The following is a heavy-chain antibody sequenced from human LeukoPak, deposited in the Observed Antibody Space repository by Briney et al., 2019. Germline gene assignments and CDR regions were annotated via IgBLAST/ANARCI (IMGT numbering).Heavy chain of an antibody. D-gene: IGHD5-24*01. CDR1: GFTFSNSA. CDR3: ARDADPRTDSYNGNYFDY. Sequence: ESGGSLRLSCAASGFTFSNSAMTWVRQAPGKGLEWVSAISRSGGNTYYADSVKGQFTVSRDNSKNTLYLQLNSLRAEDTAVYYCARDADPRTDSYNGNYFDYWGQGTLVTVSS. J-gene: IGHJ4*02. V-gene: IGHV3-23*01. CDR2: ISRSGGNT.